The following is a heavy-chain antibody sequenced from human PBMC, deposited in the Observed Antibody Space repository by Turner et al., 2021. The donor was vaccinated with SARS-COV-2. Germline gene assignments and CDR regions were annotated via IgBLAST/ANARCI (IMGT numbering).Heavy chain of an antibody. CDR2: IYPGISDI. CDR3: ARPLYSSSWSDLSMGAFDI. Sequence: EVQLVQSGAEVRQPGRSLEISCEGSGYSFISYWCGWVRQMPGKGLEWTGIIYPGISDIRYSPSFQGQVTISDDKAISTAYTQRSSLKISHTAMYYCARPLYSSSWSDLSMGAFDIWGQGTMVTVSS. J-gene: IGHJ3*02. D-gene: IGHD6-13*01. CDR1: GYSFISYW. V-gene: IGHV5-51*03.